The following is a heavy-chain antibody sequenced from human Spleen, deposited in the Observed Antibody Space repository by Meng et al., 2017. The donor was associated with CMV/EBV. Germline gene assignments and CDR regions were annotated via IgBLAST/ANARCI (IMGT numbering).Heavy chain of an antibody. J-gene: IGHJ5*02. CDR1: SISSRNSY. V-gene: IGHV4-39*07. D-gene: IGHD4-11*01. CDR2: IYYSVST. CDR3: AREFRRTTITNQDWFDP. Sequence: SISSRNSYWGWIRQPPSKGLEWIGSIYYSVSTYYNPSLKNRITISVDTSKNQFSLRLNSVTAADTAVYYCAREFRRTTITNQDWFDPWGQGTLVTVSS.